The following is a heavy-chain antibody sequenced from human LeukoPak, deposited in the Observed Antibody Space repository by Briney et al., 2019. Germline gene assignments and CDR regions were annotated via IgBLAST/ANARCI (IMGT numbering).Heavy chain of an antibody. J-gene: IGHJ5*02. V-gene: IGHV1-2*02. CDR3: ARTPYYDFWSDYYSASFDP. CDR1: GYTFTGYY. CDR2: INPNSGGT. D-gene: IGHD3-3*01. Sequence: ASVKVSCKASGYTFTGYYMHWVRQAPGQGLEWMGWINPNSGGTNYAQKFQGRATMTRDTSISTAYMELSRLRSDDTAVYYCARTPYYDFWSDYYSASFDPWGQGTLVTVSS.